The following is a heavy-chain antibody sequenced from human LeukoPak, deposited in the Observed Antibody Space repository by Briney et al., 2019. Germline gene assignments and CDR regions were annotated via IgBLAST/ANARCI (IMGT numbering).Heavy chain of an antibody. J-gene: IGHJ4*02. D-gene: IGHD6-19*01. CDR3: ARKGGGSGSYDYFDF. Sequence: PGGSLRLSCAASGFTLSNYVMHWVRQAPGKGLEWVAVISEDGSYGYTADSVKGRFTISRDNSKNTLYLQMNSLRAEDTAVYYCARKGGGSGSYDYFDFWGQGSLVTASS. CDR2: ISEDGSYG. CDR1: GFTLSNYV. V-gene: IGHV3-30*04.